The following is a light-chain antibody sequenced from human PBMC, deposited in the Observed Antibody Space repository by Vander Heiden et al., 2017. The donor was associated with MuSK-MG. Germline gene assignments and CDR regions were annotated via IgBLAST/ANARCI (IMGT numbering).Light chain of an antibody. J-gene: IGLJ1*01. CDR3: ETWDSKTYV. CDR1: SGHKNYV. CDR2: VEGSGRN. V-gene: IGLV4-60*03. Sequence: QPALTQSSSAPGSLGSSVRLTRSLSSGHKNYVIAWHQQQPGKAPRYLMKVEGSGRNNRGNGVPDRFSGSSSGADRYLTISNLQSEDEADYYCETWDSKTYVFGTGTKVTVL.